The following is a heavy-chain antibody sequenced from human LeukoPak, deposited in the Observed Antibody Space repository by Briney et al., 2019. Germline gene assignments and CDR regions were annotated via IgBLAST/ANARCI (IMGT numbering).Heavy chain of an antibody. CDR1: GFTFSNYA. J-gene: IGHJ2*01. Sequence: PGGSLRLSCAASGFTFSNYAMTWVRQAPGKGLEWVSILSGSGGATYYADSVKGRFTISRDSSENTLFLQMNNLGAEDTAVYYCAKKRVITTPDAIDWYFDLWGRGTLVTVSS. D-gene: IGHD3-10*01. CDR3: AKKRVITTPDAIDWYFDL. CDR2: LSGSGGAT. V-gene: IGHV3-23*01.